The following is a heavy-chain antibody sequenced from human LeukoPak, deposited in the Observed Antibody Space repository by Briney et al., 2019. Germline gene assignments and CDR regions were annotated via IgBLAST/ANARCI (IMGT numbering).Heavy chain of an antibody. CDR3: AREDGDAFDI. CDR1: GFTFTNHW. J-gene: IGHJ3*02. D-gene: IGHD5-24*01. CDR2: IGSSGGSR. Sequence: GGSLRLSCAASGFTFTNHWMHWVRQAPGKGLVWVSYIGSSGGSRYYADSVKGRFTTSRDNAKNSLYLQMNSLRAEDTAVYYCAREDGDAFDIWGQGTMVTVSS. V-gene: IGHV3-48*04.